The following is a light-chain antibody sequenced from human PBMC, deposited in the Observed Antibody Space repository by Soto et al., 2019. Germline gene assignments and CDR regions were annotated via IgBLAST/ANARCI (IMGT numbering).Light chain of an antibody. CDR2: DVS. CDR3: SSYASSNNYV. CDR1: SSDVGGYNY. V-gene: IGLV2-8*01. J-gene: IGLJ1*01. Sequence: QSVLTQPPSASGSPGQSVTISRTGASSDVGGYNYVSWYQQHPGKAPRLMIYDVSNRPSGVPDRFSGSKSGNTASLTVSGLQAEDEADYYCSSYASSNNYVFGTGTKVTVL.